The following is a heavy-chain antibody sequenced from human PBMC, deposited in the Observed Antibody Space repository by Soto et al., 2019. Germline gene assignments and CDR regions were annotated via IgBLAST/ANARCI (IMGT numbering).Heavy chain of an antibody. Sequence: ASVKVSCKVSGYTLTELSMHWVRQAPGKGLEWMGGFDPEDGETIYAQKFQGRVTMTEDTSTDTAYMELSSLRSEDTAVYYCATLSGSGSYYPPRGGDYWGQGTLVTVSS. CDR2: FDPEDGET. CDR1: GYTLTELS. D-gene: IGHD3-10*01. J-gene: IGHJ4*02. CDR3: ATLSGSGSYYPPRGGDY. V-gene: IGHV1-24*01.